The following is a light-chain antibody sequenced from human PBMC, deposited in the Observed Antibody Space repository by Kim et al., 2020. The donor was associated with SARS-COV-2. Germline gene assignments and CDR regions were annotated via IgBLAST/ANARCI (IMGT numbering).Light chain of an antibody. V-gene: IGKV3-11*01. CDR1: QSVSSY. CDR2: DAS. J-gene: IGKJ4*01. Sequence: PGERATLSCRASQSVSSYLAWYQQKPGQAPRLLIFDASNRATGIPARFSGSGSETDFTLTISSLEPEDFAVYYCQQRRSWPLTFGGGTKVDIK. CDR3: QQRRSWPLT.